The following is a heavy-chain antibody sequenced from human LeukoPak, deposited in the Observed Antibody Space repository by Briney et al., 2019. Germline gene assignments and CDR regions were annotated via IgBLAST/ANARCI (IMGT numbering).Heavy chain of an antibody. Sequence: GGSLRLSCAASGFTFSRFSMHWVREAPGRGLVWVSRISSDGISTNYADSVKGRFTISRDNSKNTVHLQMNSLRAEDTAIYYCAKVNENYYVDYWGQGTLVTVSS. CDR3: AKVNENYYVDY. CDR1: GFTFSRFS. V-gene: IGHV3-74*01. CDR2: ISSDGIST. J-gene: IGHJ4*02.